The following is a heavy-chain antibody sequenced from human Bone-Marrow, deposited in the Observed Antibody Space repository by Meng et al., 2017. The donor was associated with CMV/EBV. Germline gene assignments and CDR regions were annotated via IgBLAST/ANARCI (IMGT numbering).Heavy chain of an antibody. J-gene: IGHJ4*02. CDR3: AKGARWEVPAARDLFDY. V-gene: IGHV3-30*02. D-gene: IGHD2-2*01. CDR2: IRYDGSNK. CDR1: GFTVSSNY. Sequence: GGSLRLSCAASGFTVSSNYMSWVRQAPGKGLEWGAFIRYDGSNKYYADSVKGRFTISRDNSKNTLYLQMNSLRAEDTAVYYCAKGARWEVPAARDLFDYWGQGTLVTFSS.